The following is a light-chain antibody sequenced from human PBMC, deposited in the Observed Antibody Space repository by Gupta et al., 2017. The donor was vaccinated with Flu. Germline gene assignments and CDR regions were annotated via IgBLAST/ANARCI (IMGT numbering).Light chain of an antibody. CDR1: QSVISN. CDR3: QRHSNWPPYA. CDR2: DEA. Sequence: ATLSLAPAERDTLSCRASQSVISNYDWYQQKPGQAHSLQIHDEADRDTGIAARVSGSGCGTELTFTISSLELEDFAVYTYQRHSNWPPYAFGQGTRLEIK. J-gene: IGKJ2*01. V-gene: IGKV3-11*01.